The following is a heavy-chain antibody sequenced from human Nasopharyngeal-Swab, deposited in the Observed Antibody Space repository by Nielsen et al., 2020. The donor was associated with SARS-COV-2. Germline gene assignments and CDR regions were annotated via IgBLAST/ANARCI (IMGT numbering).Heavy chain of an antibody. CDR3: ARDQVDTNYYGMDV. CDR2: ISSSGSTI. V-gene: IGHV3-11*04. J-gene: IGHJ6*02. CDR1: GFIFSDYY. Sequence: GGSLTLSCAASGFIFSDYYMSWIRQAPGKGLEWVSYISSSGSTIYYADSVKGRFTISRDNAKNSLYLQMNSLRAEDADVYYCARDQVDTNYYGMDVWGQGTTVTVSS. D-gene: IGHD3-22*01.